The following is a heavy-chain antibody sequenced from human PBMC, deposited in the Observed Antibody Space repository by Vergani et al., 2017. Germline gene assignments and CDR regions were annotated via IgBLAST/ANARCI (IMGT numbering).Heavy chain of an antibody. CDR2: IYSGGST. D-gene: IGHD3-10*01. J-gene: IGHJ3*02. Sequence: EVQLVESGGGLIQPGGSLRLSCAASGFTVSSNYMSWVRQAPGKGLEWVSVIYSGGSTYYADSVKGRFTISRDNSKNTLYLQMNSLRAEDTAVYYCARASHFMVRVAPLEAFDIWGQGTMVTVSS. CDR3: ARASHFMVRVAPLEAFDI. V-gene: IGHV3-53*01. CDR1: GFTVSSNY.